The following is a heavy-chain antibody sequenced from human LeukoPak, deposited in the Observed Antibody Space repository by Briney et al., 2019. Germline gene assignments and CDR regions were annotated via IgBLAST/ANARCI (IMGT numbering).Heavy chain of an antibody. V-gene: IGHV4-34*01. CDR2: INHSGYT. J-gene: IGHJ4*02. D-gene: IGHD4-17*01. Sequence: SETLSLACAVSGVSFNDYYWSWVRQTPGKGLEWIGEINHSGYTNDSPSLKSRVTLSIDTSRKQFSLNLRSVTVADSGIYYCTRMTTGHDYWGQGTLVTVSS. CDR3: TRMTTGHDY. CDR1: GVSFNDYY.